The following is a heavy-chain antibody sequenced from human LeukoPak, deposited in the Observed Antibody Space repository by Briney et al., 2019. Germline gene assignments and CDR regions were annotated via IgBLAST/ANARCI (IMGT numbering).Heavy chain of an antibody. CDR2: IYTSGNT. CDR1: GGSINIYY. Sequence: SETLSLTCTVSGGSINIYYWSWIRQPAGKGLEWIGHIYTSGNTNYSPSLKSRVTMSVDTFKNQFSLNLSSVTAADTAVYYCARRAVDNSYYYYMDVWAKGPRSPSP. CDR3: ARRAVDNSYYYYMDV. V-gene: IGHV4-4*07. D-gene: IGHD6-19*01. J-gene: IGHJ6*03.